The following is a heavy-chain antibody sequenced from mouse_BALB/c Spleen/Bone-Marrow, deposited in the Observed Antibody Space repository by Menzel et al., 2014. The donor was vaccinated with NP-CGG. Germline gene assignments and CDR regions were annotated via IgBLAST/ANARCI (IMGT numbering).Heavy chain of an antibody. CDR1: GYTFTDYA. Sequence: VKLQESGAELVRPGVSVKISCKGSGYTFTDYAMHWVKQSHAKSLEWIGVISTYYGDASYNQKFKGKATMTVDKSSSTAYMELARLTPEDSAIYYCARDAMDYWGQGTSVTVSS. V-gene: IGHV1S137*01. J-gene: IGHJ4*01. CDR3: ARDAMDY. CDR2: ISTYYGDA.